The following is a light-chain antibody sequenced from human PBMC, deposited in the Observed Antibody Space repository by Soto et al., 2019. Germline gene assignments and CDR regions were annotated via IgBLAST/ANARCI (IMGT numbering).Light chain of an antibody. Sequence: DIQMTQSPSTLSASVGDRVTITCRASQSISSWLAWYQQKPGKAPKLLMYKASSLESGVPSRFSGSGSGTEFTLTISSLQPDDFATYYCQQYNSYQGTFGQGTKVDIK. CDR3: QQYNSYQGT. CDR2: KAS. V-gene: IGKV1-5*03. J-gene: IGKJ1*01. CDR1: QSISSW.